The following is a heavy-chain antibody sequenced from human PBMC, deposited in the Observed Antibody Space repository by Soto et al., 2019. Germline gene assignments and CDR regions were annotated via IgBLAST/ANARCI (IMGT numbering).Heavy chain of an antibody. D-gene: IGHD6-19*01. V-gene: IGHV4-61*08. Sequence: QVQLQESGPGLVKPSGSLSLTCRVSGGSVSSDAFYWSWIRHAQGQKLEWMVLILSGRGTSTNNSLRRRLSISVDTSRNLFSLRLTSVTVSDTGVYFCVQGFSSGWYVNSWGRGTLAT. J-gene: IGHJ4*02. CDR3: VQGFSSGWYVNS. CDR2: ILSGRGT. CDR1: GGSVSSDAFY.